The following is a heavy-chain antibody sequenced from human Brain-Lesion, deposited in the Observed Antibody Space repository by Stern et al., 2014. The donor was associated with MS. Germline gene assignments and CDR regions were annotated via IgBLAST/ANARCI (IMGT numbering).Heavy chain of an antibody. D-gene: IGHD2-2*01. V-gene: IGHV4-61*02. Sequence: DQLVESGPGLVKPSQTLSLSCTVSGGSISSGGYYWSWIRQPAGKGLEWIGRIFNSGSTSYTPSLKSRVPISIDTSKNQFSLRLNSMTAADTAVYYCARGRVVPGFQYYATDVWGQGTTVIVSS. CDR1: GGSISSGGYY. CDR3: ARGRVVPGFQYYATDV. J-gene: IGHJ6*02. CDR2: IFNSGST.